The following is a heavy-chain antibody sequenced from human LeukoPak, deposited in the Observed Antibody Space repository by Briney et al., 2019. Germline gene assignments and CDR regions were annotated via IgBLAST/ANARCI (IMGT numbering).Heavy chain of an antibody. Sequence: GGSLRLSCAASGFTFSSYAMHWVRQAPGKGLEWVAVISYDGSNKYYADSVKGRFTISRDNSKNTLYLQMNSLRAEDTAVYYCARGNLYYYDSRENGMDVWGQGTTVTVSS. CDR1: GFTFSSYA. D-gene: IGHD3-22*01. V-gene: IGHV3-30-3*01. CDR3: ARGNLYYYDSRENGMDV. CDR2: ISYDGSNK. J-gene: IGHJ6*02.